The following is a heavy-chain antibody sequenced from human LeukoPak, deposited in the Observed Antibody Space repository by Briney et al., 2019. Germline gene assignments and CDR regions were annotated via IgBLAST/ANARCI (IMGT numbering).Heavy chain of an antibody. V-gene: IGHV3-74*01. Sequence: PGGSLRLSCAASGFTFSSYWMHWVRQAPGKGLVWVSRINSDGSSTSYADSVKGRFTISRDNAKNTLYLQMNSLRAEDTAVYYCARGDYSNFGYYYYYYMDVWGQGTMVTVSS. CDR2: INSDGSST. J-gene: IGHJ6*03. CDR1: GFTFSSYW. D-gene: IGHD4-11*01. CDR3: ARGDYSNFGYYYYYYMDV.